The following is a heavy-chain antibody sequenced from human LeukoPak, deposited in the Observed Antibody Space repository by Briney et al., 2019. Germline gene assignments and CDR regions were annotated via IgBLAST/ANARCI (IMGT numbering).Heavy chain of an antibody. Sequence: GGSLRLSCGASGFTSSDHYVDWVRQAPGKGLEWVGRTRNKAKSYTTEYAASVKGRFTISRDDSKNSLYLQMNSLKTEDTAVYYCARAGAVAGGVYYFDYWGQGTLVTVPS. CDR2: TRNKAKSYTT. CDR3: ARAGAVAGGVYYFDY. V-gene: IGHV3-72*01. CDR1: GFTSSDHY. J-gene: IGHJ4*02. D-gene: IGHD6-19*01.